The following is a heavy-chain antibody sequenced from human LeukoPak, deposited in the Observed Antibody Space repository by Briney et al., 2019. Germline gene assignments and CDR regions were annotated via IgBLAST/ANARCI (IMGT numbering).Heavy chain of an antibody. J-gene: IGHJ4*02. Sequence: GRSLRLSCAASEFTFSNYALHWVRQAPGKGLQWVAVISYDGNTIHYADSVKGRFIISRGTSKNTLYLQMNSLRAEDTAVYYCARSGGLQKFDYWGQGTLVTVSS. CDR2: ISYDGNTI. CDR1: EFTFSNYA. V-gene: IGHV3-30-3*01. D-gene: IGHD4-11*01. CDR3: ARSGGLQKFDY.